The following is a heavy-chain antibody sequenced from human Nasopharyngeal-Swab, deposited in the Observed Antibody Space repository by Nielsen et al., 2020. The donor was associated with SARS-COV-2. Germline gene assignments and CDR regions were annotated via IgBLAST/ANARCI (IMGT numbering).Heavy chain of an antibody. CDR3: ARGRDGATSYSNYHMDV. D-gene: IGHD4/OR15-4a*01. CDR2: INPTGET. V-gene: IGHV4-34*01. Sequence: WIRQPPGKGLEWIGQINPTGETNCNPSLGSRVSISLDSSRRQLSLKLSSVTPADTAVYFCARGRDGATSYSNYHMDVWGKGSAVTVSS. J-gene: IGHJ6*03.